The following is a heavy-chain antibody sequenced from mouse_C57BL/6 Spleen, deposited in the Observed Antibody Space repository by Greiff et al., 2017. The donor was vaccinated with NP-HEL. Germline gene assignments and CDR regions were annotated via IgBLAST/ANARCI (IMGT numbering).Heavy chain of an antibody. CDR1: GYTFTSYW. D-gene: IGHD2-3*01. CDR3: ARRHDLTGDY. Sequence: VQLQQPGAELVKPGASVKLSCKASGYTFTSYWMHWVKQRPGQGLVWCGMIHPNSCSTNYNEKFKSKATLTVDKSSSTAYMQLSSLTSEDSAVYYCARRHDLTGDYWGQGTTLTVSS. CDR2: IHPNSCST. J-gene: IGHJ2*01. V-gene: IGHV1-64*01.